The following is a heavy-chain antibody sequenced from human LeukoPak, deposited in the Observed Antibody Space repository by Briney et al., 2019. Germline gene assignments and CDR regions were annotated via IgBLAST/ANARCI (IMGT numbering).Heavy chain of an antibody. V-gene: IGHV1-46*01. D-gene: IGHD3-10*01. CDR2: INPSGGST. CDR1: GYTFTSYY. J-gene: IGHJ5*02. CDR3: ARDSTNYGSGSYYLYNWFDP. Sequence: GASVKVSCKASGYTFTSYYMHWVRQAPGQGLEWMGIINPSGGSTSYAQKFQGRVTMTRDMSTSTDYMELSSLRSEDTAVYYCARDSTNYGSGSYYLYNWFDPWGQGTLVTVSS.